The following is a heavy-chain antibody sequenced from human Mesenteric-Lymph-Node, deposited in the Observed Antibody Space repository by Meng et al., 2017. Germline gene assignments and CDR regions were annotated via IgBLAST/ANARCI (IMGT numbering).Heavy chain of an antibody. J-gene: IGHJ4*02. CDR1: GFTFSSFW. Sequence: GESLKISCAASGFTFSSFWMSWVRQAPGKGLEWVANINQDGSEKFYVDSVKGRFTISRDNAKKSLYLQMNSLRAEDTAVYYCARDRYYFDSSGYSLPHYDYWGQGTLVTVSS. CDR3: ARDRYYFDSSGYSLPHYDY. V-gene: IGHV3-7*01. CDR2: INQDGSEK. D-gene: IGHD3-22*01.